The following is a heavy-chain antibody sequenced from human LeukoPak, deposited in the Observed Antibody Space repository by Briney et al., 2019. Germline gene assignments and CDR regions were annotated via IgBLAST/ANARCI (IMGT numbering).Heavy chain of an antibody. Sequence: ASVKVSCKASGYTFTSYGISWVRQAPGQGVEWMGWISGYNGNTNYAQKLQGRVTMTTDTSTSTAYMELRSLRSDDTAVYYCARAGDGDYDILTGPPKNWFDPWGQGTLVTVSS. CDR1: GYTFTSYG. CDR3: ARAGDGDYDILTGPPKNWFDP. CDR2: ISGYNGNT. V-gene: IGHV1-18*04. D-gene: IGHD3-9*01. J-gene: IGHJ5*02.